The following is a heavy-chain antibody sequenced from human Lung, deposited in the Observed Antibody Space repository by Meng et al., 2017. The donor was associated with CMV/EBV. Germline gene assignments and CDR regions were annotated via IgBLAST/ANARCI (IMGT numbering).Heavy chain of an antibody. CDR3: SREAGTVAYC. CDR2: ISSSGRNE. D-gene: IGHD3-16*01. J-gene: IGHJ4*02. V-gene: IGHV3-11*01. CDR1: GFTFSDYY. Sequence: GESLKISCTVSGFTFSDYYMNWVRQAPGKGLQWVSYISSSGRNEHYADSVKGRFTISRDNAKNSVFLQMNSLSDEDTAVYYSSREAGTVAYCWGQGTLVTVSS.